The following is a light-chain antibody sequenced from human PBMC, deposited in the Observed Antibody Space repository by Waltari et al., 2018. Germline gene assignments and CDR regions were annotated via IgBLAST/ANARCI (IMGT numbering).Light chain of an antibody. CDR1: QSISSW. Sequence: DIQMTQSPSTLSASVGDRVTITCRASQSISSWLAWYQQKPGKAPKLLSYKASSLQSGVPSRFSGSGSGTEFTLTISSLQPDDFATYSCQQYNSGWTFGQGTKVEVK. CDR3: QQYNSGWT. V-gene: IGKV1-5*03. CDR2: KAS. J-gene: IGKJ1*01.